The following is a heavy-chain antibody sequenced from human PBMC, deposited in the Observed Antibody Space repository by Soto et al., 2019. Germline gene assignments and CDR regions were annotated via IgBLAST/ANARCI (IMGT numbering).Heavy chain of an antibody. CDR3: ARGIVVVVAATSGLNYYYYGMDV. Sequence: ASVKVSCKASGGTFRSYAISWVLQAPGQGLEWMGGIIPIFGTANYAQKFQGRVTITADESTSTAYMELSSLRSEDTAVYYCARGIVVVVAATSGLNYYYYGMDVWGQGTTVTVSS. CDR1: GGTFRSYA. CDR2: IIPIFGTA. V-gene: IGHV1-69*13. J-gene: IGHJ6*02. D-gene: IGHD2-15*01.